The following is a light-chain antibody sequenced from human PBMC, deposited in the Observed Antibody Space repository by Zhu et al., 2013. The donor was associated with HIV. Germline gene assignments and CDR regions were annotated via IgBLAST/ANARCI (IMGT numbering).Light chain of an antibody. V-gene: IGKV3-20*01. CDR3: QQYGSSPYS. J-gene: IGKJ2*03. Sequence: EIVLTQSPATLSVSPGERATLSCRASHSVSTNLAWYHQKPGQAPRLLIYGASSRATGIPDRFSGSGSGTDFTLTISRLEPEDFAVYYCQQYGSSPYSFGQGTKLEIK. CDR1: HSVSTN. CDR2: GAS.